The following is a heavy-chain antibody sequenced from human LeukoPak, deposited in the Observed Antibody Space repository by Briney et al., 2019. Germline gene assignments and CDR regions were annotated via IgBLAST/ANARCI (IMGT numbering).Heavy chain of an antibody. J-gene: IGHJ4*02. D-gene: IGHD5-12*01. Sequence: KVSGPALVKPTQTLTLTCTFSGFSLSTSGVCVSWIRPPPGKALEWLALIDWDDDKYYSTSLKTRLTISKDTSKNQVVLTMTNMDPVDTATYYCARTRGYSGYDSGDFDYWGQGTLVTVSS. CDR1: GFSLSTSGVC. CDR2: IDWDDDK. CDR3: ARTRGYSGYDSGDFDY. V-gene: IGHV2-70*01.